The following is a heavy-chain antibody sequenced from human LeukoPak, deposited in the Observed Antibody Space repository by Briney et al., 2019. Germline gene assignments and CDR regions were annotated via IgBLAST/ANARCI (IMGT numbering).Heavy chain of an antibody. J-gene: IGHJ5*02. CDR2: MNPNSGNT. Sequence: ASVKVSCKASGYTFTSYDINWVRQATGQGLEWMGWMNPNSGNTGYAQKFQGRVTITRNTPITTAFMELSSLTSEDTAVYYCARDIAGTTLGGWFDPWGQGTLITVSS. CDR3: ARDIAGTTLGGWFDP. V-gene: IGHV1-8*03. D-gene: IGHD1-1*01. CDR1: GYTFTSYD.